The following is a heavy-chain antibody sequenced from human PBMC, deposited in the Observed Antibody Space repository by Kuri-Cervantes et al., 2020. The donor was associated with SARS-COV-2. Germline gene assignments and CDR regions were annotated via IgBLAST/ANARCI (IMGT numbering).Heavy chain of an antibody. CDR1: GFTFSDYY. V-gene: IGHV3-11*06. D-gene: IGHD4-17*01. CDR3: ARDRGLYGDYLDDAFDI. CDR2: ISSSSYT. J-gene: IGHJ3*02. Sequence: GESLKISCAASGFTFSDYYMSWIRQAPGKGLEWVSYISSSSYTNYADSVKGRFTISRDNAKNSLYLQMNSLRAEDTAVYYCARDRGLYGDYLDDAFDIWGQGTMVTVSS.